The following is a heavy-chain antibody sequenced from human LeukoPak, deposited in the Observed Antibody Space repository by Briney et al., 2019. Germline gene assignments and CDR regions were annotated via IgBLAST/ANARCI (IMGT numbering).Heavy chain of an antibody. J-gene: IGHJ4*02. V-gene: IGHV3-33*01. CDR2: IWYDGSNK. D-gene: IGHD3-10*01. CDR3: ARDSTYGDFDY. Sequence: GRSLRLSCAASGFTLSSYGMHWVRQAPGKGLEWVAVIWYDGSNKYYADSVKGRFTISRDSSKNTLYLQMNSLRAEDTAVYYCARDSTYGDFDYWGQGTLVTVSS. CDR1: GFTLSSYG.